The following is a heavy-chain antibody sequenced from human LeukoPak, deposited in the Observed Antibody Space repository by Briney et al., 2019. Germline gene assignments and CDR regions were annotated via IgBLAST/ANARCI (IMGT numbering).Heavy chain of an antibody. V-gene: IGHV4-34*01. CDR3: ARHHYGWGSYRFDY. CDR1: GGSFSGYY. CDR2: INLSGST. J-gene: IGHJ4*02. Sequence: SETLSLTCAVYGGSFSGYYWSWIRQPPGKGREWIGEINLSGSTNYNPSLKNRATISVDTSNNQFSLKLTSVPDADTAAYYCARHHYGWGSYRFDYWGQGTLVTVSS. D-gene: IGHD3-16*02.